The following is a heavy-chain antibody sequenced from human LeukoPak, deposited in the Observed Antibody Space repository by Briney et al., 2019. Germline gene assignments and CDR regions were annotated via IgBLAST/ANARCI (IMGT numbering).Heavy chain of an antibody. CDR1: GYSFTSFG. CDR2: TSAYNGET. Sequence: VASVSVSCKSSGYSFTSFGISWERQVPGQGHGRMGWTSAYNGETNYIQTFQGRVTMTTDAATSTAYMELRSLRADDTAVYCCARALEQRWLRDPPGHWGQGTLVTVSS. J-gene: IGHJ4*02. D-gene: IGHD5-24*01. CDR3: ARALEQRWLRDPPGH. V-gene: IGHV1-18*01.